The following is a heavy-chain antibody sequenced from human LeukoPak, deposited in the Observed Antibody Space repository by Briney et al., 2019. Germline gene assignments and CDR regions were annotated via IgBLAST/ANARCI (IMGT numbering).Heavy chain of an antibody. Sequence: SETLSLTCTVSGGSISSYYWSWIRQPPGKGLEWIGYIYYSGSTNYSPSLKSRVTISVDTSKNQFSLKLSSVTAADTAVYYCARGDSSGYYTDAFDIWGQGTMVTVSS. CDR1: GGSISSYY. CDR3: ARGDSSGYYTDAFDI. CDR2: IYYSGST. J-gene: IGHJ3*02. D-gene: IGHD3-22*01. V-gene: IGHV4-59*01.